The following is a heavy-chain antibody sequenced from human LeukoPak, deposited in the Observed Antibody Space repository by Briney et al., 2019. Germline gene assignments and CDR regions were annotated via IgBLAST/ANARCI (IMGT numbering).Heavy chain of an antibody. J-gene: IGHJ4*02. V-gene: IGHV4-59*01. CDR3: ARAHSGYYSYYFDY. Sequence: SETLSLTCTVSGGSISSYYWSWIRQPPGKGLEWIGYIYYSGSTNYNPSLKSRVTISVDTSKNQFSLRLSSVTAADTAVYYCARAHSGYYSYYFDYWGQGTLVTVSS. CDR2: IYYSGST. D-gene: IGHD3-22*01. CDR1: GGSISSYY.